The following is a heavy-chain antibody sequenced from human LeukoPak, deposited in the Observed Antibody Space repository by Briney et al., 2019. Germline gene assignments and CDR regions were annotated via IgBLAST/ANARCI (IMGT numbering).Heavy chain of an antibody. Sequence: PSGTLSLTCTVSGGSISTYYWNWIRQPAGKGLEWIGRIYSSGSTSYNPSLKSRVTMSIDTSKNQFSLKLSSVTAADTAVYYCARDPAYSSSWYEARRAFDIWGQGTMVTVSS. J-gene: IGHJ3*02. CDR3: ARDPAYSSSWYEARRAFDI. CDR1: GGSISTYY. D-gene: IGHD6-13*01. CDR2: IYSSGST. V-gene: IGHV4-4*07.